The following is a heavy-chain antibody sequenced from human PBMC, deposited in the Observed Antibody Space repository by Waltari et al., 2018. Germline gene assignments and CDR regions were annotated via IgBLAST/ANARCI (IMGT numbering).Heavy chain of an antibody. D-gene: IGHD3-16*01. V-gene: IGHV3-21*01. CDR2: ISSSISYL. CDR3: ARDRGRGPFDY. CDR1: GFTFSSYS. J-gene: IGHJ4*02. Sequence: EVQLVESGGGLVKPGGSLRLSCAASGFTFSSYSMNWVRQAPGKGLEWGSSISSSISYLYYADSVKGRFTNPRDNAKNSLYLQMNSLRAEDTAVYYCARDRGRGPFDYWGQGTLVTVSS.